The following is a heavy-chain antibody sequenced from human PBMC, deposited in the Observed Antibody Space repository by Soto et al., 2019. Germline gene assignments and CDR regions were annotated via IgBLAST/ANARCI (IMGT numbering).Heavy chain of an antibody. CDR2: ISYDGSNK. CDR3: ARDGQRGYYYYGMDV. V-gene: IGHV3-30-3*01. J-gene: IGHJ6*02. Sequence: QVQLVESGGGVVQPGRSLRLSCAASGFTFSSYAMHWVRQAPGKGLEWVAVISYDGSNKYYADSVKGRFTISRDNPKNTLYLQMNSLRAEDTAVYYCARDGQRGYYYYGMDVWGQGTTVTVSS. CDR1: GFTFSSYA.